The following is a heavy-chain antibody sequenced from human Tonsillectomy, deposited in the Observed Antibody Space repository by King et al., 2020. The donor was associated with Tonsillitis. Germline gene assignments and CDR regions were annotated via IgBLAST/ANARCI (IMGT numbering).Heavy chain of an antibody. V-gene: IGHV3-43*02. CDR2: ISGDGGST. J-gene: IGHJ4*02. Sequence: VQLVESGGGVVQPGGSLRLSCAGSRFSFDDYAMHWVRQAPGKGLEWVSLISGDGGSTNYADSVKGRFTISRDNSKNSLYLQMNSLRTEDTALYYCAKNKLITYYDGSGDYYIDYWGQGTLVTVSS. CDR1: RFSFDDYA. D-gene: IGHD3-10*01. CDR3: AKNKLITYYDGSGDYYIDY.